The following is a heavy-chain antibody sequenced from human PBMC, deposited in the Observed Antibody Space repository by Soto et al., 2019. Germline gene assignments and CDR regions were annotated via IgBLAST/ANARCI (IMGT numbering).Heavy chain of an antibody. Sequence: SETLSLTCTVSGGSISSGGYYWSWIRQHPGKGLEWVGYSYYTGSSYYNPSLTSRVTISVDASKNQLSLSLASVTAADTAVYYCARDLRGYSRYDYLDYWGQGIPVTVSS. CDR3: ARDLRGYSRYDYLDY. D-gene: IGHD5-12*01. J-gene: IGHJ4*02. CDR2: SYYTGSS. CDR1: GGSISSGGYY. V-gene: IGHV4-31*03.